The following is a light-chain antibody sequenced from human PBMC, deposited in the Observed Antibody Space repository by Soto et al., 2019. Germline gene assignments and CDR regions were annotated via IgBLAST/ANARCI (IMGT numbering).Light chain of an antibody. CDR1: NSDIGGYNY. CDR2: DVN. J-gene: IGLJ1*01. CDR3: SSYTSNNTRV. V-gene: IGLV2-14*01. Sequence: QSALTQPASVSGSPGQSIAISCTGTNSDIGGYNYVSWYQQHPDKAPKLMIYDVNNRPSGVSNRFSGSKSGNTASLTISGLQAEDEADYYCSSYTSNNTRVFGTGTKLTVL.